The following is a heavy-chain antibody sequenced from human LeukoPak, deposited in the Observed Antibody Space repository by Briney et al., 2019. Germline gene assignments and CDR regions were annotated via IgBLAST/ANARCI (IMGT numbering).Heavy chain of an antibody. CDR2: ISAYNGIT. V-gene: IGHV1-18*01. CDR3: ARRRPSDIVVVPAASDYFDY. D-gene: IGHD2-2*01. J-gene: IGHJ4*02. Sequence: ASVKVSCKASGYTFTSYGISWVRQAPGQGLEWMGWISAYNGITNYAQKLQGRVTMTTDTSTSTAYMELRSLRSDDTAVYYCARRRPSDIVVVPAASDYFDYWGQGTLVTVSS. CDR1: GYTFTSYG.